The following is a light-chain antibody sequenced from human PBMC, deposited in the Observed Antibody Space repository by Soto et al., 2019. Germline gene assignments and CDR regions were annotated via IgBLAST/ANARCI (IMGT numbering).Light chain of an antibody. CDR1: SSDVGSYNL. Sequence: QSALTQPASVSGSPGQSITISCTGTSSDVGSYNLVSWYQQYPGKAPKLMIYEGSKRPSGVSNRFSGSKSGNTASLTISGLQAEDEADYYCCSYAGFSTSAIFGGGTQLTVL. CDR3: CSYAGFSTSAI. CDR2: EGS. J-gene: IGLJ2*01. V-gene: IGLV2-23*01.